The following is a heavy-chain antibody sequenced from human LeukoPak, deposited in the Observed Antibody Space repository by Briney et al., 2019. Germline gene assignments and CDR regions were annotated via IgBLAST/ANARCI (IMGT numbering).Heavy chain of an antibody. J-gene: IGHJ4*02. D-gene: IGHD3-9*01. CDR1: GFTFSNYA. CDR2: ITGSGGNT. V-gene: IGHV3-23*01. CDR3: AKWGDYDVLTGYYVSDY. Sequence: PSGASLRLSCAASGFTFSNYAMSWVRQAPGKGLEWVSAITGSGGNTYYADSVKGRLTISRDNSKNTVFLQMNSLRAEDTAVYYCAKWGDYDVLTGYYVSDYWGQGTLVTVSS.